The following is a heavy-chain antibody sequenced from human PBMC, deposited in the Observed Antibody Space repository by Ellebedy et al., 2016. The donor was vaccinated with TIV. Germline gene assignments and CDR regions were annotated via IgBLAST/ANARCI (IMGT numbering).Heavy chain of an antibody. CDR3: AKDDQLWEVPSF. CDR2: ISSSSSSI. D-gene: IGHD1-26*01. J-gene: IGHJ3*01. V-gene: IGHV3-48*01. CDR1: GFTFSSYT. Sequence: GESLKISCAASGFTFSSYTMNWVRQAPGKGLEWLSQISSSSSSIYYADSVEGRFTVSRDNSKNTLYLQMNSLRADDTALSDCAKDDQLWEVPSFWGPGTMVTVSS.